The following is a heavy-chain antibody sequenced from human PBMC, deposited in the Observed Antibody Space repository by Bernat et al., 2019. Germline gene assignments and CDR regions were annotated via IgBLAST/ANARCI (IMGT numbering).Heavy chain of an antibody. D-gene: IGHD6-19*01. V-gene: IGHV3-33*01. CDR3: ARVGPYSSGWENYYYYYMDV. J-gene: IGHJ6*03. CDR2: IWYDGSNK. CDR1: GFTFSTYG. Sequence: QVQLVESGGGVVQPGRSLRLSCAASGFTFSTYGMHWVRQAPGKGLEWVAVIWYDGSNKYYADSVKGRFTISRDNSKNTLYLQMNSLRAGDTAVYYCARVGPYSSGWENYYYYYMDVWGKGTTVTVSS.